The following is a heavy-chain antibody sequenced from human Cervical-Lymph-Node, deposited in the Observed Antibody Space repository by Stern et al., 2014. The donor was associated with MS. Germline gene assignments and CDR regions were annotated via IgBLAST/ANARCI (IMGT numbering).Heavy chain of an antibody. CDR1: GDSISNANYY. CDR2: IYYRGST. Sequence: QVQLQESGPGLVKPSETLSLTCTVSGDSISNANYYWGWIRQPPGKGLEWIGTIYYRGSTNYNPSLKSRVTIPVDTPKTHFPLRLPSVTAADTAVYYCARRGWFRNFDYWGQGALVTVSS. D-gene: IGHD3-10*01. J-gene: IGHJ4*02. V-gene: IGHV4-39*02. CDR3: ARRGWFRNFDY.